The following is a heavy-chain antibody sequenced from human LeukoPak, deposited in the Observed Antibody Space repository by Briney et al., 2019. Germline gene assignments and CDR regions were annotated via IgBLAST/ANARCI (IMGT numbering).Heavy chain of an antibody. V-gene: IGHV3-30*02. D-gene: IGHD3-10*01. CDR3: AKDRRGDYYYYMDV. CDR1: GLTFSSYG. Sequence: PGGSLRLSCAASGLTFSSYGMHWVRQAPGKGLEWVAFIRYDGSNKYYADSVKGRFTISRDSSKNTLYLQMNSLRAEDTAVYYCAKDRRGDYYYYMDVWGKGTTVTVSS. J-gene: IGHJ6*03. CDR2: IRYDGSNK.